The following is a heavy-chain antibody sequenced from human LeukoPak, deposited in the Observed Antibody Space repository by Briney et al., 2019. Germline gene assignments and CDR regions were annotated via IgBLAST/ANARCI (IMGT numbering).Heavy chain of an antibody. CDR2: INPSGGST. Sequence: ASVKVSCKASGYTFTSYYMHWVRQAPGQGLEWMGIINPSGGSTSYAQKFQGRVTMTRDTSTSTVYMELSSLRSEDTAVYYCARDPQPPYSSSWYYFDYWGQGTLVTVSS. V-gene: IGHV1-46*01. CDR1: GYTFTSYY. CDR3: ARDPQPPYSSSWYYFDY. D-gene: IGHD6-13*01. J-gene: IGHJ4*02.